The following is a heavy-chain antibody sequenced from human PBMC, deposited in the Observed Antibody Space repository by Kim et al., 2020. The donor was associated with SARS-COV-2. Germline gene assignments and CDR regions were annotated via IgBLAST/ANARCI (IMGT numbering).Heavy chain of an antibody. CDR3: ARGEWCSGGSCYSFDYWGHFDY. CDR1: GFTFSSYS. J-gene: IGHJ4*02. V-gene: IGHV3-21*01. Sequence: GGSLRLSCAASGFTFSSYSMNWVRQAPGKGLEWVSSISSSSSYIYYADSVKGRFTISRDNAKNSLYLQMNSLRAEDTAVYYCARGEWCSGGSCYSFDYWGHFDYWGQGTLVTVSS. D-gene: IGHD2-15*01. CDR2: ISSSSSYI.